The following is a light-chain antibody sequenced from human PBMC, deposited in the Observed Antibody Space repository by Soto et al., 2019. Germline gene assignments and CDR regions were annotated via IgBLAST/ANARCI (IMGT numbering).Light chain of an antibody. CDR1: QSVSNS. Sequence: ETVFTQSPANLSLSPGERATISCWASQSVSNSLAWYQHRPGQAPRLLIYGASSRATGIPDRFSGSGSGTDFTLTISSLEPEDFAVYYCQQRSNRPTFGQGTKVDIK. CDR2: GAS. J-gene: IGKJ1*01. V-gene: IGKV3-11*01. CDR3: QQRSNRPT.